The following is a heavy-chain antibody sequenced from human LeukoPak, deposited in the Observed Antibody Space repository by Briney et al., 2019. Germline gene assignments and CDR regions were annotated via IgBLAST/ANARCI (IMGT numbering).Heavy chain of an antibody. CDR1: GYTYTSYY. D-gene: IGHD3-22*01. J-gene: IGHJ4*02. CDR3: ARDARRITMIVVVIPYLDY. Sequence: ASVKVSCKASGYTYTSYYMHWVRQAPGQGLEWMGIINPSGGSTSYAQKFQGRGTMTRDTSTSTVYMELSSLRSEDTAVYYCARDARRITMIVVVIPYLDYWGQGTLVTVSS. V-gene: IGHV1-46*03. CDR2: INPSGGST.